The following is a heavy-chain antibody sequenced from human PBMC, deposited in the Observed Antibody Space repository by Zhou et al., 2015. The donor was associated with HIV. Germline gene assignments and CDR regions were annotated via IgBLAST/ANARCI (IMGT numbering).Heavy chain of an antibody. D-gene: IGHD2-2*01. CDR2: IIPMFGTV. CDR1: GGTFSNYA. Sequence: QVLLVQSGAEVKKPGSSVKVSCEASGGTFSNYAVSWVRQAPGQGLEWMGAIIPMFGTVRYAQKFQGRVTLTADRSTNTAYMELSSLTSEDTAVYYCAKDREQYQLLSLFDYWGQGTLVTVSS. CDR3: AKDREQYQLLSLFDY. V-gene: IGHV1-69*06. J-gene: IGHJ4*02.